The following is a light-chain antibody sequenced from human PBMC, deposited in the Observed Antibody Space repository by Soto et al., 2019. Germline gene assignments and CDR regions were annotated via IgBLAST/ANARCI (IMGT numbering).Light chain of an antibody. V-gene: IGKV3D-7*01. CDR2: GAS. CDR3: QQDYNLPFT. J-gene: IGKJ5*01. CDR1: QSIDSNY. Sequence: EIVMTQSPGTLSLSPGETVTLSCRASQSIDSNYLSWYQQKAGQAPRLLISGASTGATGIPARFSGSGSGTDFTLTISSLQAEDFAVYYCQQDYNLPFTFGQGTRLEIK.